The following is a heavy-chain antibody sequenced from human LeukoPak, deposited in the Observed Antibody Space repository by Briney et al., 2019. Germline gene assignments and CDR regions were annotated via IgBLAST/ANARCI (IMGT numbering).Heavy chain of an antibody. V-gene: IGHV4-38-2*02. CDR1: GYSISSGYY. CDR3: ASTIMIVGNYFDY. CDR2: IYYSGST. J-gene: IGHJ4*02. D-gene: IGHD3-22*01. Sequence: PSETLSLTCTVSGYSISSGYYWGWIRQPPGKGLEWIGSIYYSGSTYYNPSLKSRVTISVDTSKNQFSLKLSSVTAADTAVYYCASTIMIVGNYFDYWGQGTLVTVSS.